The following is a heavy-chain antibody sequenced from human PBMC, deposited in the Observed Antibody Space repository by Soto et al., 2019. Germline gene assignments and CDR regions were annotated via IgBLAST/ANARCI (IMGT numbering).Heavy chain of an antibody. D-gene: IGHD3-22*01. V-gene: IGHV1-18*01. CDR1: GYTFTSYG. J-gene: IGHJ4*02. CDR2: ISAYNGNT. Sequence: ASVKVSCKASGYTFTSYGISWVRQAPGQGLEWMGWISAYNGNTNYAQKLQGRVTMTTDTSTSTAYMELRSLRSDDTAVYYCARVAGTMIVVVTQDYDYWGQGTLVTVS. CDR3: ARVAGTMIVVVTQDYDY.